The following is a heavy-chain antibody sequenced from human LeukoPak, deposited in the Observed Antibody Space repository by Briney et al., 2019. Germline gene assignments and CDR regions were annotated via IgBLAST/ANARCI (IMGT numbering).Heavy chain of an antibody. CDR3: AKGGRSLKTY. V-gene: IGHV3-7*03. D-gene: IGHD1-14*01. J-gene: IGHJ4*02. CDR2: IKEDGTET. CDR1: GFMFSSNW. Sequence: GGSLRLSCAASGFMFSSNWMSWVRLVPGKGLEWVANIKEDGTETYYVDSVKGRFTISRDNAKNSLYLQMNSLRVEDTAVYYCAKGGRSLKTYGGRGTLVTVSS.